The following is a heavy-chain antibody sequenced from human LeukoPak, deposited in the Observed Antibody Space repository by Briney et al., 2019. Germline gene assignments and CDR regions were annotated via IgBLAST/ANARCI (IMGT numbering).Heavy chain of an antibody. J-gene: IGHJ4*02. CDR2: ISSSGSTI. V-gene: IGHV3-48*03. CDR1: GFTFSSYE. D-gene: IGHD6-19*01. CDR3: AREPAGYSSGWFDY. Sequence: PGGSLRLSCAASGFTFSSYEMNWVRQAPGKGLEWVSYISSSGSTIYYADSVKGRFTISRDNAKNSLYLQMNSLRAEDTAVYYCAREPAGYSSGWFDYWGQGTLVTVSS.